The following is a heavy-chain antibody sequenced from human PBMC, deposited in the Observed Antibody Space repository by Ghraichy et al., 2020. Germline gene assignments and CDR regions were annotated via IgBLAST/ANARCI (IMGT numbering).Heavy chain of an antibody. CDR1: GFNFSSYW. D-gene: IGHD2-15*01. CDR3: ARGPRSGGLYYFDN. CDR2: INSDGSST. J-gene: IGHJ4*02. Sequence: GSQRLSCVASGFNFSSYWMHWVRQVPGKGPVWVSRINSDGSSTSYADSVKGRFAVFRDNGKNTLLLQMNSLTGDDTALYYCARGPRSGGLYYFDNWGQGTLVTVSS. V-gene: IGHV3-74*01.